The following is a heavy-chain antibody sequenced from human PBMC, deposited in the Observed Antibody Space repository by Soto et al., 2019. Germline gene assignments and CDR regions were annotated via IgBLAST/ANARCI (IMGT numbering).Heavy chain of an antibody. CDR3: AREDIAVAGTVSRAFDI. J-gene: IGHJ3*02. V-gene: IGHV1-69*12. D-gene: IGHD6-19*01. CDR1: GGTFSSYA. CDR2: IIPIFGTA. Sequence: QVQLVQSGAEAKKPGSSVKVSCKASGGTFSSYAISWVRQAPGQGLEWMGGIIPIFGTANYAQKFQGRVTITADESTSTAYMELSSLRSEDTAVYYCAREDIAVAGTVSRAFDIWGQGTMVTVSS.